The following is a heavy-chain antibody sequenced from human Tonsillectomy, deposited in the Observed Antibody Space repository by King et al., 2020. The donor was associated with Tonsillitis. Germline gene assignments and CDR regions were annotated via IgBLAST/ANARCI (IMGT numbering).Heavy chain of an antibody. D-gene: IGHD6-13*01. CDR3: AKEIAAAGDSYYSYGMDV. J-gene: IGHJ6*02. CDR2: IPYDGSNK. Sequence: VQLVESGGGVVQPGRSLRLSCAASGFSFRNYGIHWVRQAPGKGLEWVAIIPYDGSNKYYAVSGKGRFTVSRDNSKNTLYLQMHSLRVEDTAVYYCAKEIAAAGDSYYSYGMDVWGQGTAVTVSS. V-gene: IGHV3-30*18. CDR1: GFSFRNYG.